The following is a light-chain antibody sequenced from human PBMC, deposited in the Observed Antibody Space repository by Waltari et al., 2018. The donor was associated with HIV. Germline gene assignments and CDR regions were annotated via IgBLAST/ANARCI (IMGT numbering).Light chain of an antibody. CDR1: TSTIANNS. V-gene: IGLV1-51*02. CDR2: ETT. Sequence: QSVVTQPPSVSAAPGQRVTISCSGSTSTIANNSVSWYLQLPGSSPKLLIYETTKRPSGIPDRFSGSKSGTTATPGITGLQTGDEAVYYCGTWDNSLRAGVFGGGTKLTVL. CDR3: GTWDNSLRAGV. J-gene: IGLJ2*01.